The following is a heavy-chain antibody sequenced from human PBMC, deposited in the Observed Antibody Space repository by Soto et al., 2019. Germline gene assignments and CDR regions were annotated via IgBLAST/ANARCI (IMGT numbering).Heavy chain of an antibody. CDR1: RFSFSNYA. Sequence: EVQLLESGGRLVPPGGSLRLSCAGSRFSFSNYAMTWARQAPGEGLEWVSSITGSGGGTTYADSVKGRFTISRDNSKNILYPQMDSLRADDTAVYYCSTDPNGDYIGAFDNWGQGTMVTVSS. J-gene: IGHJ3*02. CDR3: STDPNGDYIGAFDN. D-gene: IGHD4-17*01. V-gene: IGHV3-23*01. CDR2: ITGSGGGT.